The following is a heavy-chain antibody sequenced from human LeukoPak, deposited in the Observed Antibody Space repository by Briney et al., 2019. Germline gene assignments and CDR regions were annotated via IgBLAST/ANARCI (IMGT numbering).Heavy chain of an antibody. CDR2: ISSSSTI. CDR3: ARSVATNTRADY. CDR1: GFTFSSYS. D-gene: IGHD5-12*01. V-gene: IGHV3-48*01. J-gene: IGHJ4*02. Sequence: GGSLRLSCAASGFTFSSYSMNWVRQAPGKGLEWVSYISSSSTIYYADSVKGRFNISRDNAKNSLYLQMNSLRAEDTAVYYCARSVATNTRADYWGQGTLVTVSS.